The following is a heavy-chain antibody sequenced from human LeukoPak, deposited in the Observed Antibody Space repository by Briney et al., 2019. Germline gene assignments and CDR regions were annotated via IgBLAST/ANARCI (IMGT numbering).Heavy chain of an antibody. J-gene: IGHJ4*02. CDR3: AKDRTVKFAGYYFDY. CDR1: GFTFSSYD. Sequence: GGSLRLSCAASGFTFSSYDMHWVRQATGKGLEWVSAIGTAGDTYYPGSVKGRFTISRDNSKNTLYLQMNSLRAEDTAVYYCAKDRTVKFAGYYFDYWGQGTLVTVSS. V-gene: IGHV3-13*01. D-gene: IGHD4-17*01. CDR2: IGTAGDT.